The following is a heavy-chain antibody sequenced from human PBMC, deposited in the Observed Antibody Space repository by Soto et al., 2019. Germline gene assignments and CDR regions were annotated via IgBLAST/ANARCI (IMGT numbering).Heavy chain of an antibody. CDR2: ISSSSSYT. V-gene: IGHV3-11*06. D-gene: IGHD6-19*01. CDR3: ARVVAGEDPEYYYYGMDV. Sequence: PGGSLRLSCAASGFTFSDYYMSWIRQAPGKGLEWVSYISSSSSYTNYADSVKGRFTISRDNAKNSLYLQMNSLRAEDTAVYYCARVVAGEDPEYYYYGMDVWGQGTTVTVSS. CDR1: GFTFSDYY. J-gene: IGHJ6*02.